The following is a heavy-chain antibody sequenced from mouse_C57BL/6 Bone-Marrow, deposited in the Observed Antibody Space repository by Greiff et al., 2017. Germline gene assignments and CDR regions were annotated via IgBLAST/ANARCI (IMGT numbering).Heavy chain of an antibody. J-gene: IGHJ3*01. CDR3: ARLGPRAWFAY. V-gene: IGHV1-81*01. Sequence: QVQLQQSGAELARPGASVKLSCKASGYTFTSYGISWVKQRTGQGLEWIGEIYPRSGNTYYNEKFKGKATMTADKSSSTEYMELRSLTSADSAVYFGARLGPRAWFAYWGQGTLVTVSA. CDR2: IYPRSGNT. CDR1: GYTFTSYG.